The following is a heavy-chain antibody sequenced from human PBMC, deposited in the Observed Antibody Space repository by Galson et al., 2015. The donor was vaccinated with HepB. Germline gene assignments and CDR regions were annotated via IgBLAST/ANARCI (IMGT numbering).Heavy chain of an antibody. D-gene: IGHD2-2*01. CDR1: GGTFSSYA. CDR3: ARPYCSSTSCPHTLYYYYYGMDV. J-gene: IGHJ6*02. CDR2: IIPIFGTA. V-gene: IGHV1-69*06. Sequence: SVKVSCKASGGTFSSYAISWVRQAPGQGLEWMGGIIPIFGTANYAQKFQGRVTITADKSTSTAYMELSSLRSEDTAVYYCARPYCSSTSCPHTLYYYYYGMDVWGQGTTVTVSS.